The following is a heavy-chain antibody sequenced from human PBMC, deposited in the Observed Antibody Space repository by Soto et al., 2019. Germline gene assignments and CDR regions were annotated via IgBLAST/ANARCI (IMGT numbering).Heavy chain of an antibody. CDR1: GFTFSSYW. J-gene: IGHJ4*02. CDR3: ARGSNQDY. V-gene: IGHV3-7*03. CDR2: INNDGSEK. D-gene: IGHD2-8*01. Sequence: EVQLVESGGDLVQPGGSLRLSCVASGFTFSSYWMSWVRQAPGRGLQWVATINNDGSEKYYADSVKGRFTISRDNARDSLYLQLTSLRAEDTAIYYCARGSNQDYWGQGTLVAVSS.